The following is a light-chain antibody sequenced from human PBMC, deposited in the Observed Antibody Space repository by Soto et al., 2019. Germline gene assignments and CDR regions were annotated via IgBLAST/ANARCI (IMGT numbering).Light chain of an antibody. CDR3: QQYGALPPT. Sequence: EIVWTQFPGALSLSPGERVTLSCRASQTVSNTYLAWYQQKSGQAPKFLIYGASNRATGIPDRFSGSGSGTDFTLKISRLEPEDFAVYYCQQYGALPPTFGGGTKVDIK. CDR1: QTVSNTY. V-gene: IGKV3-20*01. J-gene: IGKJ4*01. CDR2: GAS.